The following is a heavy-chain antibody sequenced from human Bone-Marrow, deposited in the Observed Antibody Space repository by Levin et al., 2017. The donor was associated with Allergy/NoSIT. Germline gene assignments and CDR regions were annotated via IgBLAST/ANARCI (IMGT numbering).Heavy chain of an antibody. CDR1: DFPITSHSW. CDR3: ARGDDFYLGVDA. D-gene: IGHD1-1*01. Sequence: SSETLSLTCSVSDFPITSHSWWTWVRQSPGKGLEWIGEVAHNGTTKYNPSLNSRVTMSVDKSKSQFSLKVTSMTAADTAIYYCARGDDFYLGVDAWGQGTTVTVSS. V-gene: IGHV4-4*02. CDR2: VAHNGTT. J-gene: IGHJ6*02.